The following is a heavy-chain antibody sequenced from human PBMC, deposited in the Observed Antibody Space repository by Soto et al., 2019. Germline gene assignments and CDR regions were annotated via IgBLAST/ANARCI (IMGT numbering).Heavy chain of an antibody. D-gene: IGHD1-26*01. V-gene: IGHV4-38-2*01. J-gene: IGHJ4*02. CDR1: KFSRSSGYY. CDR3: ARTHSGSYYSVFNY. Sequence: PSESLSLACVVSKFSRSSGYYWGCIRQSPGKGLEWIASIYRSGTTSYNPSLKSRVAISVDPSKNQFSLMLTAVTAADTAVYYCARTHSGSYYSVFNYWGRGSLVTVSS. CDR2: IYRSGTT.